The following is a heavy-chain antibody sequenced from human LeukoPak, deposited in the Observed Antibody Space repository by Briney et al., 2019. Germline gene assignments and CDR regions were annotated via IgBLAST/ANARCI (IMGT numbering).Heavy chain of an antibody. V-gene: IGHV3-15*01. CDR3: ATDPGEWEPI. Sequence: GGSLRLSCATFGLTFTEAWMSWFRQAPGKGLEWVSRIKSKIDGETSDYAAPVRGRFTILRDDSKNILYLQMYSLKIEDTAVYYCATDPGEWEPIWGQGTMVTVSS. D-gene: IGHD1-26*01. CDR1: GLTFTEAW. J-gene: IGHJ3*02. CDR2: IKSKIDGETS.